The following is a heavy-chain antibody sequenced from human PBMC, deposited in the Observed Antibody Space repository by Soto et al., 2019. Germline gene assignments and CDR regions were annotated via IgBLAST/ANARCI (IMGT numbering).Heavy chain of an antibody. D-gene: IGHD2-2*01. J-gene: IGHJ3*02. V-gene: IGHV4-4*02. CDR3: ARVLQGCSGTSCYRDI. CDR1: GASISSSNW. CDR2: ILHSGST. Sequence: QVQLQESGPGLAKPSGTLSLTCAVSGASISSSNWWNWVRQAPGKGLEWIGEILHSGSTNYNPSLKRRVTLSVDKAKNQFSLRLSSVTAADTAVYYCARVLQGCSGTSCYRDIWGQGTMVTASA.